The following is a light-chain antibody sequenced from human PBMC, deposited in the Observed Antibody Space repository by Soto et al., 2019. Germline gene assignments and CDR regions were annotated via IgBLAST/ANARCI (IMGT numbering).Light chain of an antibody. V-gene: IGKV1-5*03. CDR2: EAS. CDR1: QTVYTW. Sequence: DIPMTQSPSSLSASIGDRVTTTCRASQTVYTWLAWYQQKPGTAPKLLIYEASTLHSGVPSRFSGSGSGTEFTLVISRLQPDDLATYYCHPYSSYSPYTFGQGTKVEI. J-gene: IGKJ2*01. CDR3: HPYSSYSPYT.